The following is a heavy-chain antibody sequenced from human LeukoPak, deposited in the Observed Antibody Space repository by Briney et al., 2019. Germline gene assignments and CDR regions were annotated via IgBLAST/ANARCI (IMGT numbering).Heavy chain of an antibody. Sequence: PGGSLRLSCAASGFTFSSYSMNWVRQAPGKGLEWVSSISSSSSYIYYADSVKGRFTISRDNAKNSLYLQMNSLRAEDTAVYYCAREPISYYEDLWSDAFDIWGQGTMVTVSS. J-gene: IGHJ3*02. CDR2: ISSSSSYI. CDR1: GFTFSSYS. V-gene: IGHV3-21*01. D-gene: IGHD1-26*01. CDR3: AREPISYYEDLWSDAFDI.